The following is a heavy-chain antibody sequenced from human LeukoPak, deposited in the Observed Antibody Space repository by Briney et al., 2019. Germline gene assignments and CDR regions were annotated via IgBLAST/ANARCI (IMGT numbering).Heavy chain of an antibody. J-gene: IGHJ4*02. Sequence: GGSLRLSCAASGFTFSDYYMSWIRQAPGKGLEWLSYISGSSSSTNYADSVKGRFTISRDNAKNSLYLQMNSLRAEDTAVYYCARDHIEPGVILDYWGQGTLVTVSS. CDR2: ISGSSSST. D-gene: IGHD2-8*02. CDR1: GFTFSDYY. CDR3: ARDHIEPGVILDY. V-gene: IGHV3-11*05.